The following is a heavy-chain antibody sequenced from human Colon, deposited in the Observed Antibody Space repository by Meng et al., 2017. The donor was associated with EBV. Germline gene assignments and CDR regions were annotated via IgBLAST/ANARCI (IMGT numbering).Heavy chain of an antibody. D-gene: IGHD5-18*01. CDR3: ARRGYTYGNWFDP. Sequence: PGLLNPWLPHSLSCSVSGDSGSSTFDYGGWIRQPPGKGIEWIGSVYFRGNTYYNPSLQSRVTISVDTSKNQFSLKLTSVTAADTAIYYCARRGYTYGNWFDPWGQGTLVTVSS. V-gene: IGHV4-39*01. J-gene: IGHJ5*02. CDR1: GDSGSSTFDY. CDR2: VYFRGNT.